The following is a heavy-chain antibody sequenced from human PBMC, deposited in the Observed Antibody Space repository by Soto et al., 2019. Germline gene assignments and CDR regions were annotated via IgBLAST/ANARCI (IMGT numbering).Heavy chain of an antibody. D-gene: IGHD3-22*01. CDR2: IYYSGST. J-gene: IGHJ6*02. CDR3: ATSQGNYYDSSSYYYYYYGMDV. CDR1: GGSISSGDYY. Sequence: TSETLSLTCTVSGGSISSGDYYWSWIRQPPGKGLEWIGYIYYSGSTYYNPSLKSRVTISVDTSKNQFSLKLSSVTAADTAVYYCATSQGNYYDSSSYYYYYYGMDVWGQGTTVT. V-gene: IGHV4-30-4*01.